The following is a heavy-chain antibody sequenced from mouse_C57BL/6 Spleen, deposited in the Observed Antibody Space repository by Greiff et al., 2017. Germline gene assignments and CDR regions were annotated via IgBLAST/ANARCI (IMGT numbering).Heavy chain of an antibody. CDR2: IWWDDDK. CDR1: GFSLSTFGMG. J-gene: IGHJ3*01. V-gene: IGHV8-8*01. Sequence: ESGPGILQPSQTLSLTCSFSGFSLSTFGMGVGWIRQPSGKGLEWLAHIWWDDDKYYNPALKSRLTSSKDTSKNQVFLKIANVDTADTATYYCARILYYYGSTPWFAYWGQGTLVTVSA. CDR3: ARILYYYGSTPWFAY. D-gene: IGHD1-1*01.